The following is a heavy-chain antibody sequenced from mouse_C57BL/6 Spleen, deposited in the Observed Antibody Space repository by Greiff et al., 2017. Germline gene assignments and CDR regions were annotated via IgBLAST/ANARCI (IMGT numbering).Heavy chain of an antibody. D-gene: IGHD1-1*01. J-gene: IGHJ2*01. Sequence: VQLKQSGPELVKPGASVKISCKASGYSFTDYNMNWVKQSNGKSLEWIGVINPNYGTTSYNQKFKGKATLTVDQSSSTAYMQLNSLTSEDSAVYYCAYYYGSSQYYFDYWGQGTTLTVSS. V-gene: IGHV1-39*01. CDR1: GYSFTDYN. CDR2: INPNYGTT. CDR3: AYYYGSSQYYFDY.